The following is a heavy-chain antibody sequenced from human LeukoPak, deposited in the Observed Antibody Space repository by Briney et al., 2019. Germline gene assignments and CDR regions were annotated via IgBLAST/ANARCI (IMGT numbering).Heavy chain of an antibody. CDR2: INDSGTI. J-gene: IGHJ6*03. Sequence: SETLSLTCAVYGGSFSHYYWSWIRQSPGMGLEWIGEINDSGTINYNPSLMSRVTISVDKSKDQFSLKLSSATAADTAVYYCARRWNYGRNYYIDVWGKGATVSVSS. CDR1: GGSFSHYY. D-gene: IGHD1-7*01. V-gene: IGHV4-34*01. CDR3: ARRWNYGRNYYIDV.